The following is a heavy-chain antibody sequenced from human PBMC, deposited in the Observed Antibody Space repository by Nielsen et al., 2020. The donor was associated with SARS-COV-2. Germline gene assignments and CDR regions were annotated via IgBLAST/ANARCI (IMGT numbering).Heavy chain of an antibody. Sequence: GESLKISCAASGFTFSSYGMHWARRAPGKGLEWVAVISYDGSNKYYADSVKGRFTISRDNSKNTPYLQMNSLRAEDTAVYYCAKDPWQWLAPPDYWGQGTLVTVSS. CDR3: AKDPWQWLAPPDY. J-gene: IGHJ4*02. CDR2: ISYDGSNK. V-gene: IGHV3-30*18. D-gene: IGHD6-19*01. CDR1: GFTFSSYG.